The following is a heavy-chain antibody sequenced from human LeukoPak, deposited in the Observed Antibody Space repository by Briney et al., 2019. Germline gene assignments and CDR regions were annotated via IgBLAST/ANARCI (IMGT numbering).Heavy chain of an antibody. CDR3: AKSREEIRGLDAFDI. V-gene: IGHV4-31*03. CDR2: IYYSGST. D-gene: IGHD5-24*01. Sequence: SETLSLTCTVSGGSISSSSYYWGWIRQHPGKGLEWIGYIYYSGSTYYNPSLKSRVALSVDMSKNQFSLKLSSLTAADTAVYYCAKSREEIRGLDAFDIWGQGTMVTVSS. CDR1: GGSISSSSYY. J-gene: IGHJ3*02.